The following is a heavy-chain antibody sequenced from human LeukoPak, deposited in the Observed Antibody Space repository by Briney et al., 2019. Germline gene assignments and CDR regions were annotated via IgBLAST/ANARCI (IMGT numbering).Heavy chain of an antibody. D-gene: IGHD2-8*02. Sequence: GGSLRLSCAVSGFSLSDYYMDWVRQAPGEGLEWVARTRNKANSYTTEYAASVKGRFIISRDDSETSLNLQMNSLKTEDTAFYYCARSHASGHRSFDFWGQGTLVTVSA. V-gene: IGHV3-72*01. J-gene: IGHJ4*02. CDR1: GFSLSDYY. CDR2: TRNKANSYTT. CDR3: ARSHASGHRSFDF.